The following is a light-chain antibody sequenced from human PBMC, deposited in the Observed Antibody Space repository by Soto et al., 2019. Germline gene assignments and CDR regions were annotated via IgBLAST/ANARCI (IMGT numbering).Light chain of an antibody. CDR3: QQSYSTPIT. V-gene: IGKV1-39*01. J-gene: IGKJ5*01. CDR2: AAS. Sequence: EIQMTQSPSSLSASVGDRVTITCRASQSISSYLNWYQQKPVKAPKLLIYAASSLQSWVPSRFSGSGSGTDFTLTISSLQPEDFATYYCQQSYSTPITFGQGTRLDIK. CDR1: QSISSY.